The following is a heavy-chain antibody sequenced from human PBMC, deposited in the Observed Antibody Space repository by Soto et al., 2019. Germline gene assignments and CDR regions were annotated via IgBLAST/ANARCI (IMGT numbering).Heavy chain of an antibody. Sequence: SVKVSCKASGFTFSNSAIQWMRQARGERLEWIGWIVVGSGNTNYAQKIQERVTIIRDMSTSTSYMELSSLTSEDTAVYYCVLCTTTSCYGKFDYWGRGNLVTVSS. J-gene: IGHJ4*02. CDR1: GFTFSNSA. CDR2: IVVGSGNT. D-gene: IGHD2-2*01. V-gene: IGHV1-58*02. CDR3: VLCTTTSCYGKFDY.